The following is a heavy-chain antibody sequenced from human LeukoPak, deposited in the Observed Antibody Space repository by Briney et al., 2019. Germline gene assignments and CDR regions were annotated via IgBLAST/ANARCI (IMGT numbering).Heavy chain of an antibody. J-gene: IGHJ4*02. V-gene: IGHV3-7*03. Sequence: GGSLRLSCVASGFIFNNYRMTWVRQAPGKGLEGVANIKQDGSEKQYVDSVKGRFAISRDNAKKSVYLQINTLRAEDTAVYYCVRGPHIAATSYWGQGTLDTVSS. CDR1: GFIFNNYR. CDR2: IKQDGSEK. CDR3: VRGPHIAATSY. D-gene: IGHD6-25*01.